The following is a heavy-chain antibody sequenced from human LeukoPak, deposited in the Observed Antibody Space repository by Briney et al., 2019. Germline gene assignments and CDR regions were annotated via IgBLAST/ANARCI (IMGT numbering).Heavy chain of an antibody. CDR2: VSGDYST. Sequence: GGSLRLSCAASGFTFSSYVMSWVRQAPGKGLEWVSAVSGDYSTSYADSVRGRFTISKDNSKNTLYMQMNSLGAEDTAIYYCAKDRSWGQGTLVTVSS. CDR1: GFTFSSYV. CDR3: AKDRS. V-gene: IGHV3-23*01. J-gene: IGHJ5*02.